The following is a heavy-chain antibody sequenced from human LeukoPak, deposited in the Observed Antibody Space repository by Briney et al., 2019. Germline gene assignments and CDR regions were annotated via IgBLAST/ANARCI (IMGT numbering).Heavy chain of an antibody. CDR3: ARHYRLSKGGSDS. D-gene: IGHD3-16*02. CDR1: ADDFTNHW. Sequence: GESLKISCQASADDFTNHWIGWVRQMPGKGLEWMGLIYSGDSNTMYSPSFQGQVTMSVDKSTSTAYLQWNSLKASDTAMYYCARHYRLSKGGSDSWGQGTLVAVSS. J-gene: IGHJ4*02. V-gene: IGHV5-51*01. CDR2: IYSGDSNT.